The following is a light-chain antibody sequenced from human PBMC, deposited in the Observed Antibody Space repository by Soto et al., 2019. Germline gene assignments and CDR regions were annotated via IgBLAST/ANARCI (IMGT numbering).Light chain of an antibody. CDR1: QSVSSN. CDR3: QQYNNCPYT. V-gene: IGKV3-15*01. CDR2: GAS. J-gene: IGKJ2*01. Sequence: EIVMTQSPATLSVSPGERATLSCRASQSVSSNLAWYQQKPGQAPRLLIYGASTMATGIPASFSGSVSGTEFTLTIISLHSEDFEVYSCQQYNNCPYTVLQRTTTDIK.